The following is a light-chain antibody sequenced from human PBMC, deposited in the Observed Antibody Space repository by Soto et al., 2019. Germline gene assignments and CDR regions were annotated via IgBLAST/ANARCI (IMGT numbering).Light chain of an antibody. J-gene: IGKJ4*01. CDR1: HSVDSN. Sequence: EIVMTQSPATLSVSPGEGATLSCRASHSVDSNLAWYQQKPGQAPRLLIFGASTRATGIPTRFSGGGSGTDFTLTISSLQSEDFGLHFCQQYDKWPLTFGGGTKVDIK. V-gene: IGKV3D-15*01. CDR3: QQYDKWPLT. CDR2: GAS.